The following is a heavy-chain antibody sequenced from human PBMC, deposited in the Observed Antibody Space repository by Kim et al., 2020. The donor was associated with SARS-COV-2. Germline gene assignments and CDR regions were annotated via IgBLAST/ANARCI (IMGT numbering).Heavy chain of an antibody. CDR2: IYYSGST. Sequence: SETLSLTCTVSGGSISSGGYYWSWIRQHPGKGLEWIGYIYYSGSTYYNPSLKSRVTISVDTSKNQFSLKLSSVTAADTAVYYCARDGGYSYGYGFDRIRSSGNTGMDVWGQGTTVTVSS. J-gene: IGHJ6*02. CDR1: GGSISSGGYY. V-gene: IGHV4-31*03. D-gene: IGHD5-18*01. CDR3: ARDGGYSYGYGFDRIRSSGNTGMDV.